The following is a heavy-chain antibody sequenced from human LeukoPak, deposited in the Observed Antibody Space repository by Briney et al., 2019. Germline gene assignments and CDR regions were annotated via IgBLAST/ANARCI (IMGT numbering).Heavy chain of an antibody. V-gene: IGHV3-23*01. CDR1: GFTFSTYT. Sequence: GRSLRLSCAASGFTFSTYTMHWVRQAPGKGLEWVSAISGSGGSTYYADSVKGRFTISRDNSKNTLYLQMNSLRAEDTAVYYCAKPRRAYYYDSSGYYDAFDIWGQGTMVTVSS. D-gene: IGHD3-22*01. J-gene: IGHJ3*02. CDR2: ISGSGGST. CDR3: AKPRRAYYYDSSGYYDAFDI.